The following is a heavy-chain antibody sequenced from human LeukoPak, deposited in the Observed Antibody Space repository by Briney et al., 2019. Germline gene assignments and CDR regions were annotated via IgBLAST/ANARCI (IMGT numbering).Heavy chain of an antibody. V-gene: IGHV5-10-1*01. Sequence: GESLKISCKGSGYSFTSNWISWVRQMPGKGLEWMGRIDPSDSYTNYSPSFQGHVTISADKSISTAYLQWSSLKASDTAMYFCARHGYCSGGICHLATFDYWGQGALVTVSS. CDR2: IDPSDSYT. J-gene: IGHJ4*02. CDR1: GYSFTSNW. CDR3: ARHGYCSGGICHLATFDY. D-gene: IGHD2-15*01.